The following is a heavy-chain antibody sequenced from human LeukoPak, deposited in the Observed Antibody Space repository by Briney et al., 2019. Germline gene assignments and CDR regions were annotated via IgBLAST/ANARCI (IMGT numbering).Heavy chain of an antibody. CDR3: ARIWAEFQLVCDF. J-gene: IGHJ4*02. D-gene: IGHD6-13*01. V-gene: IGHV1-69*04. CDR1: GDTFNSFA. CDR2: IIPILGLP. Sequence: SVKVSCKASGDTFNSFAFNWVRQAPGQGLEWMGRIIPILGLPNYAQKFQGRVTITADKSTSTAYMELSSLRSEDTAVYYCARIWAEFQLVCDFWGQGTLVTVSP.